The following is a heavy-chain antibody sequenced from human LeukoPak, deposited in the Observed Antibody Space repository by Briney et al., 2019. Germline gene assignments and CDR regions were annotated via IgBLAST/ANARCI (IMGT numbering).Heavy chain of an antibody. CDR3: AKDHLPGIVVADRDY. CDR2: ISGSGGTT. V-gene: IGHV3-23*01. CDR1: GFTFSNDN. J-gene: IGHJ4*02. Sequence: GGSLRLSCAASGFTFSNDNMNWVRQAPGKGLEWVSAISGSGGTTYYADSVKGRFTISRDNSKSTLYLQINSLRAEDTAVYYCAKDHLPGIVVADRDYWGQGTLVTVSS. D-gene: IGHD6-19*01.